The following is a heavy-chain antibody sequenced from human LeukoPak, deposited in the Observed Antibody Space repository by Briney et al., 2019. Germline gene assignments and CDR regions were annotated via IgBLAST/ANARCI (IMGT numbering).Heavy chain of an antibody. V-gene: IGHV3-23*01. J-gene: IGHJ4*02. CDR3: AKDSSSRIRGAKGDY. Sequence: PGGSLRLSCAASGFTFSSYAMSWVRQAPGKGLEWVSAISGSGGSTYYADSVKGRFTISRDNSKNTLYLQMNSLRAEDTAVYYCAKDSSSRIRGAKGDYWGQGTLVTVSS. CDR2: ISGSGGST. D-gene: IGHD6-13*01. CDR1: GFTFSSYA.